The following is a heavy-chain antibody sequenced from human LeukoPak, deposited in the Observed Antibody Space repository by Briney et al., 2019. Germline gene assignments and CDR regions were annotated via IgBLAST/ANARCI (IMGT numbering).Heavy chain of an antibody. CDR3: ASGWSAASFDY. D-gene: IGHD2-15*01. CDR2: IKQDGSEK. CDR1: GFTFSSYW. J-gene: IGHJ4*02. Sequence: GGSLRLSCAASGFTFSSYWMSWVRQAPGKGLEWVANIKQDGSEKYYVDSVKGRFTISRDNAKNSLYLQMNSLRAEDTAVYYCASGWSAASFDYWGQGTLVTVSS. V-gene: IGHV3-7*01.